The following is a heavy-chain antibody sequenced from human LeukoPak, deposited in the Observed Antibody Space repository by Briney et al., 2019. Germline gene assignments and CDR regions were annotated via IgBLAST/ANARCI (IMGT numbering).Heavy chain of an antibody. D-gene: IGHD6-13*01. CDR1: GGSISSSSSY. J-gene: IGHJ6*03. CDR2: IYYSGST. V-gene: IGHV4-39*01. CDR3: ARHLDTSSWTYYYYYMDV. Sequence: SETLSLTCTVSGGSISSSSSYWGWIRQPPGKGLEWIGSIYYSGSTYYNPSLKSRVAISVDTSKNQFSLKLSSVTAADTAVYYCARHLDTSSWTYYYYYMDVWGKGTTVTVSS.